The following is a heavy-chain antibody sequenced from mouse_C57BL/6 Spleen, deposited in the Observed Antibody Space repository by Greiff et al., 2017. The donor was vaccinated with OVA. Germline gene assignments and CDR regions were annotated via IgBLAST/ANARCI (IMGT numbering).Heavy chain of an antibody. V-gene: IGHV1-42*01. CDR2: INPSTGGT. CDR1: GYSFTGYY. J-gene: IGHJ4*01. CDR3: ARSLTSAMDY. Sequence: VHVQQSGPELVKPGASVKISCKASGYSFTGYYMNWVKQSPEKSLEWIGEINPSTGGTTYNQKFKAKATLTVDKSSSTAYMQLKSLTSEDYAVYYGARSLTSAMDYWGQGTSVTVSS.